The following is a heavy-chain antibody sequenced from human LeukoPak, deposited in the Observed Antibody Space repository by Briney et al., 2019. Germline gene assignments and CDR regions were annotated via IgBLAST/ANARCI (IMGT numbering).Heavy chain of an antibody. J-gene: IGHJ4*02. CDR2: IKQDGSEK. CDR1: GFTFSSYW. D-gene: IGHD3-3*01. CDR3: ARNVFTIFGVHFDY. V-gene: IGHV3-7*01. Sequence: PGGSLRLSCAASGFTFSSYWMSWVRQAPGKGLEWVANIKQDGSEKYYVDSVKGRFTISRDNAKNSLYLQMNSLRAEDTAVYYCARNVFTIFGVHFDYWGQGTLATVSS.